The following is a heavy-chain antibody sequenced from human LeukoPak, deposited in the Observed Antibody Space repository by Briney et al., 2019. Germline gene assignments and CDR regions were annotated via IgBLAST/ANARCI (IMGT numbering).Heavy chain of an antibody. D-gene: IGHD5-12*01. CDR1: GFNFNSYW. CDR2: TSGSSGSTI. V-gene: IGHV3-48*01. CDR3: ARDKIQWLRYSYFDY. J-gene: IGHJ4*02. Sequence: GGSLRLSCAVSGFNFNSYWMNWVRQAPGMGLEWLSYTSGSSGSTIYYAQSVRGRFTISRDDAKNTLYLQMNSLRADDTAVYFCARDKIQWLRYSYFDYWGQGVLVTVSS.